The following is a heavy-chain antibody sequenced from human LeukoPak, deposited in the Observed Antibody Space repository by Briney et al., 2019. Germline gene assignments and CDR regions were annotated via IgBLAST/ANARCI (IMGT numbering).Heavy chain of an antibody. CDR1: GFTFSSYS. Sequence: GGSLRLSCAASGFTFSSYSMNWVRQAPGKGLEWVSSISSSSSYIYYADSVKGRFTISRDNAKNSLYLQMNSLRAEDTAVYYCAKPHWDGDILTGHYYFDYWGQGTLVTVSS. CDR2: ISSSSSYI. V-gene: IGHV3-21*01. CDR3: AKPHWDGDILTGHYYFDY. J-gene: IGHJ4*02. D-gene: IGHD3-9*01.